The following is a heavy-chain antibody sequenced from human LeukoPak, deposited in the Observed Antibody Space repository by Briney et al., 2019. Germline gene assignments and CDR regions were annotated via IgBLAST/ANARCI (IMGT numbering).Heavy chain of an antibody. Sequence: SVKVSCKASGGTFSSYAISWVRQAPGQGLEWMGGIIPIFGTANYAQKFQGRVTITADESTSTAYMELSSLRSEDTAVYYCAGGFEYYYGSGSLYYYYRMDVWGKGTTVTVSS. CDR2: IIPIFGTA. D-gene: IGHD3-10*01. CDR1: GGTFSSYA. CDR3: AGGFEYYYGSGSLYYYYRMDV. J-gene: IGHJ6*04. V-gene: IGHV1-69*13.